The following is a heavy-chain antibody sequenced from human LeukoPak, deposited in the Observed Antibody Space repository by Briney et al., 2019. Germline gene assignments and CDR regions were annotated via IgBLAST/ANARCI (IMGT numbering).Heavy chain of an antibody. CDR1: GFTFSSYS. V-gene: IGHV3-21*01. J-gene: IGHJ6*02. D-gene: IGHD3-22*01. CDR3: ARGPYYYDSSGYYYASGMDV. CDR2: ISSSSSYI. Sequence: GGSLRLSCAASGFTFSSYSMNWVRQAPGKGLGWVSSISSSSSYIYYADSVKGRFTISRDNAKNSLYLQMNSLRAEDTAVYYCARGPYYYDSSGYYYASGMDVWGQGTTVTVSS.